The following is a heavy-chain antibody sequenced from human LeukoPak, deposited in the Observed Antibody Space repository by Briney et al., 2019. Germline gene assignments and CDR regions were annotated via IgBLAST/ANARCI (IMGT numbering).Heavy chain of an antibody. V-gene: IGHV3-21*01. D-gene: IGHD4-4*01. CDR3: ARDGEDYSNFPYFDY. J-gene: IGHJ4*02. CDR2: ISSSSSYI. CDR1: GFTFSSYS. Sequence: GGSLRLSCAASGFTFSSYSMNWVHQAPGKGLEWVSSISSSSSYIYYADSVKGRFTISRDNAKNSLYLQMNSLRAEDTAVYYCARDGEDYSNFPYFDYWGQGTLVTVSS.